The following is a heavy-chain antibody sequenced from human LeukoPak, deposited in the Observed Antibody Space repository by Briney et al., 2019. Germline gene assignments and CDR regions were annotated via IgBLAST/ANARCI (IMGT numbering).Heavy chain of an antibody. Sequence: SETLFLTCTVSGGSISSSSYYWGWIRQPPGKGLEWIGSIYYSGGTYYNPSLKSRVTLSVDTSKNQFSLKLSSVTAADTAVYSCARLAGYSSGWYRLDYWGQGTLVTVSS. J-gene: IGHJ4*02. D-gene: IGHD6-19*01. CDR3: ARLAGYSSGWYRLDY. CDR1: GGSISSSSYY. V-gene: IGHV4-39*01. CDR2: IYYSGGT.